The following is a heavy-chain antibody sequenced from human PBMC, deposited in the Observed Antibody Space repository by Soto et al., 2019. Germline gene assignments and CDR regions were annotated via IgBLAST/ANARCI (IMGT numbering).Heavy chain of an antibody. CDR1: GYTFTSYG. Sequence: GASVKVSCKASGYTFTSYGISWVRQAPGQGLEWMGWISAYNGNTNYAQKLQGRVTMTTDTSTSTAYMELRSLRSDDTAVYYCAREAYYDFWSGYLYYFDYWGQGTLVTVSS. J-gene: IGHJ4*02. CDR3: AREAYYDFWSGYLYYFDY. D-gene: IGHD3-3*01. V-gene: IGHV1-18*04. CDR2: ISAYNGNT.